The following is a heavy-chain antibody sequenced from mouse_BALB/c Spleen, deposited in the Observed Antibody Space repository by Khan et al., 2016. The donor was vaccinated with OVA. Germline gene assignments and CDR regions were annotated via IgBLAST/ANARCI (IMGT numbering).Heavy chain of an antibody. CDR3: AMAYYGNYREAMDY. V-gene: IGHV2-6-7*01. J-gene: IGHJ4*01. Sequence: QVQLKESGPGLVAPSQSLSITCTVSGFSLNGYGVNWVRQPPGKGLEWLGMIWGDGSTDYNSALKSRLRLSKDKSKSQVFLKSNSLQTDDTAMYYRAMAYYGNYREAMDYWGQGTSVTVSS. D-gene: IGHD2-10*01. CDR2: IWGDGST. CDR1: GFSLNGYG.